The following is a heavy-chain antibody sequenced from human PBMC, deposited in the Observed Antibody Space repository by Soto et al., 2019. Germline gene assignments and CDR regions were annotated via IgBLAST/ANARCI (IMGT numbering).Heavy chain of an antibody. D-gene: IGHD3-10*01. CDR2: ISWNGGSI. CDR1: GFTLDDYA. J-gene: IGHJ2*01. CDR3: AKDVGSGSYYSYSYFDL. V-gene: IGHV3-9*01. Sequence: EVQLVESGGGLVRPGRSLRLSCAASGFTLDDYAMHWVRQAPGKGLEWVSVISWNGGSIGYADSVRGRFTISRDNAKNSLYLQMTSLRTEDTAFYYCAKDVGSGSYYSYSYFDLRGRGTLVTVSS.